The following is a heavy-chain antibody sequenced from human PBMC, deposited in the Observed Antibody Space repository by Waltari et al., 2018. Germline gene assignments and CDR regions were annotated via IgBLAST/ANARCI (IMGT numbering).Heavy chain of an antibody. CDR2: IRQEGTEK. CDR3: ARERAGHFDY. Sequence: EVQLVESGGGLVQPGGSLRLSCAVSGFIFGDSWMSWVRQAPGKGLEWVANIRQEGTEKHYVESVKGRLTISRDNAKNSLYLQMSSLRVEDTAIYYCARERAGHFDYWGQGTLVTVSS. CDR1: GFIFGDSW. V-gene: IGHV3-7*01. J-gene: IGHJ4*02.